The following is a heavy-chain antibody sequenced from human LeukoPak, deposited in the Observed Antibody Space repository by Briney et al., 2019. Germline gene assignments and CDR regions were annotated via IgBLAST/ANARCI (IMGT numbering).Heavy chain of an antibody. CDR3: AKAASSWSGDYYNGMDV. Sequence: GGSLRLSCAASGFTFRSYAMTWVRQAPGKGLEWVSTISGSGGSTYYADSVKGRFTISRDNSKNTLYLQMNSLRAEEMAVYYCAKAASSWSGDYYNGMDVWGQGATVTVSS. V-gene: IGHV3-23*01. CDR2: ISGSGGST. J-gene: IGHJ6*02. CDR1: GFTFRSYA. D-gene: IGHD2-2*01.